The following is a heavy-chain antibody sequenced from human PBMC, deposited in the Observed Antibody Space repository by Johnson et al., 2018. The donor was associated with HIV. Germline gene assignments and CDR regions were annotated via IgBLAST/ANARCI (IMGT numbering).Heavy chain of an antibody. D-gene: IGHD6-6*01. CDR1: GFTFRSYG. V-gene: IGHV3-33*01. CDR3: AREGRCSSSCAFDI. CDR2: IWYDGLNK. Sequence: QVQLVESGGGVVQPGRSLRLSCAASGFTFRSYGMHWVRQAPGKGLEWVAVIWYDGLNKFYADSVKGRFTIYRDNSKNTGYLQMNSLRVEDTAVYYCAREGRCSSSCAFDIWGQGTMVIVSS. J-gene: IGHJ3*02.